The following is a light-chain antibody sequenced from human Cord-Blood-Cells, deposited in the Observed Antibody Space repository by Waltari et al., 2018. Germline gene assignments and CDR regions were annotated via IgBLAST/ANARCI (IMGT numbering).Light chain of an antibody. CDR2: DVS. Sequence: QSALTQPRSVSGSPGQSVTISCTGTSSDVGGYNYVSWYQQHPGKAPKRMIYDVSKRPSGVPDRFSGSKSGNTASLTISGLQAEDEADYYCCSYAGSYTFGWVFGGGTKLTVL. CDR1: SSDVGGYNY. J-gene: IGLJ3*02. V-gene: IGLV2-11*01. CDR3: CSYAGSYTFGWV.